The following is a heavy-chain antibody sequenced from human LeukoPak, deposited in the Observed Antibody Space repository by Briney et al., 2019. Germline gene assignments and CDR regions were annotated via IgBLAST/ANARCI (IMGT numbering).Heavy chain of an antibody. CDR2: ISDSGDRT. CDR3: AKESKYYP. Sequence: GGSLRLSCAASGFTFSSYAITWVRQAPGKGLEWVSAISDSGDRTYYADSVKGRFTISRDNSKNALYLQMNSLRAEDTAVYYCAKESKYYPWGQGTLVTVSS. V-gene: IGHV3-23*01. J-gene: IGHJ5*02. D-gene: IGHD3-10*01. CDR1: GFTFSSYA.